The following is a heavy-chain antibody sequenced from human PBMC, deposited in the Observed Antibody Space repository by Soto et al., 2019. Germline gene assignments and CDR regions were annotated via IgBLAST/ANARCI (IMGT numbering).Heavy chain of an antibody. CDR1: GGTFSRYT. Sequence: QVQLVQSGAEVKKPGSSVKVSCKASGGTFSRYTITWVRQAPGQGLEWMGGITPMFGTPNYAQKFQGRVTITADESTSTAYTELRSLRSEDTAMYYCARDGTLYDSSAYYYLYWGQGTLVTVSS. V-gene: IGHV1-69*01. CDR2: ITPMFGTP. D-gene: IGHD3-22*01. CDR3: ARDGTLYDSSAYYYLY. J-gene: IGHJ4*02.